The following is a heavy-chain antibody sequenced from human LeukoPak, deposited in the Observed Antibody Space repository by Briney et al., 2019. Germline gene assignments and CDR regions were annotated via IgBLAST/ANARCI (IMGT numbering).Heavy chain of an antibody. CDR1: GYTFTSYA. Sequence: ASVKVSCKASGYTFTSYAMHWVRQAPGQRLEWMGWINAGNGNTKYSQKYQGRVTITRDTSASTAYMELSSLRSEDTAVYYCARGGAYSSGYYLDYWGQGTLVTVSS. J-gene: IGHJ4*02. CDR2: INAGNGNT. V-gene: IGHV1-3*01. D-gene: IGHD3-22*01. CDR3: ARGGAYSSGYYLDY.